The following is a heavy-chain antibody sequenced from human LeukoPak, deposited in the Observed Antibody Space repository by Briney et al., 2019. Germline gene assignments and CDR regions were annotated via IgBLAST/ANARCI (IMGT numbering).Heavy chain of an antibody. D-gene: IGHD4-17*01. CDR1: GFTFSSYA. V-gene: IGHV3-23*01. J-gene: IGHJ3*02. CDR2: ISGSGGST. Sequence: PGGSLRLSCAASGFTFSSYAMSWVRQAPGKGLEWVSAISGSGGSTYYADSVKGRFTISRDNSKNTLYLQVNSPRAEDTAVYDCATSDDYGVYVRAGGAFDIWGQGTMVTVSS. CDR3: ATSDDYGVYVRAGGAFDI.